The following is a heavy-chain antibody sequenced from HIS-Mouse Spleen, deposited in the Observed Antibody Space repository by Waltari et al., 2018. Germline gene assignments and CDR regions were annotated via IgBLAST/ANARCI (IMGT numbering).Heavy chain of an antibody. V-gene: IGHV4-39*07. J-gene: IGHJ2*01. CDR1: GGSLSSSSYY. Sequence: QLQLQESGPGLVKPSETLSLTCPVPGGSLSSSSYYWGWIRRPPGKGLEWIGSIYYSGSTYYNPFLKSRVTISVETSKNQFSLKLSSVTAADTAVYYCAREIPYSSSWYDWYFDLWGRGTLVTVSS. D-gene: IGHD6-13*01. CDR3: AREIPYSSSWYDWYFDL. CDR2: IYYSGST.